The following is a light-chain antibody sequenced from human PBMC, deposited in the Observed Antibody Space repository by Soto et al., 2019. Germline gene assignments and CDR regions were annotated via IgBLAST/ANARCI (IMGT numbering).Light chain of an antibody. V-gene: IGKV3-15*01. CDR1: QSMYNN. CDR3: QQYNNWPLT. J-gene: IGKJ4*01. Sequence: EIVMTQSPATLSVSPGERATLSCRASQSMYNNLAWYQQKPGQAPRLLIYFASTRATGIPARFSGSGSGTEFTLTISSLQPEDFAVYYCQQYNNWPLTFGGGTKVEI. CDR2: FAS.